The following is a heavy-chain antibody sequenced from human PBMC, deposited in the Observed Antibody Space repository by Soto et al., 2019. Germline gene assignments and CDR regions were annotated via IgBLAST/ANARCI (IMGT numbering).Heavy chain of an antibody. CDR3: AKSRGGIGNWNFFGYFDY. CDR2: ISWNSGSI. V-gene: IGHV3-9*01. D-gene: IGHD1-7*01. Sequence: GGSLRLSCAASGFTFDDYAMHWVRQAPGKGLEWVSGISWNSGSIGYADSVKGRFTISRDNAKNSLYLQMNSLRAEDTALYYCAKSRGGIGNWNFFGYFDYWGQGTLVTVSS. CDR1: GFTFDDYA. J-gene: IGHJ4*02.